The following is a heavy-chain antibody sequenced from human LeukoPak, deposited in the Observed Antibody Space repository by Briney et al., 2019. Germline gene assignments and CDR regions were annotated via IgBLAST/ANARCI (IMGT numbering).Heavy chain of an antibody. D-gene: IGHD3-22*01. CDR1: GFTFSSYA. Sequence: GGSLRLSCAASGFTFSSYAMRWVRQAPGKGLEWVSVISGSGSTTYYADSVKGRFTISRDNSKNTVYLQMNSLRAEDKAVYYCAKGSERGSRVYSTHFDYWGQGTLVTVSS. V-gene: IGHV3-23*01. CDR3: AKGSERGSRVYSTHFDY. J-gene: IGHJ4*02. CDR2: ISGSGSTT.